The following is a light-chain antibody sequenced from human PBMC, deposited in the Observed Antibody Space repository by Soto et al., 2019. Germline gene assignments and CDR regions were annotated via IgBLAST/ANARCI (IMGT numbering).Light chain of an antibody. CDR3: QQSYSAPYI. CDR2: AAS. J-gene: IGKJ2*01. CDR1: QTISTY. Sequence: DIQMTQSPSSLSASVGDRVTITCRASQTISTYLNWYQQKPGKAPKRLIYAASSLQSGVPSRFSGSGSGTDLTLTISSLQPEDFATYYCQQSYSAPYIFGQGTNLEIK. V-gene: IGKV1-39*01.